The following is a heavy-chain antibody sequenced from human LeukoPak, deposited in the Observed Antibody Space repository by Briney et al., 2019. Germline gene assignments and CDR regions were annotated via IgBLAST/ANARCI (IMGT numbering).Heavy chain of an antibody. CDR1: GGTFTSYY. Sequence: ASVKVSCKASGGTFTSYYMHWVRQAPGQGLEWMGIINPSGGSTSYAQKFQGRVTMTRDTSTSTVYMELSSLRSEDTAVYYCARDMVGEITMVRGVITPTYYFDYWGQGTLVTVSS. V-gene: IGHV1-46*01. CDR3: ARDMVGEITMVRGVITPTYYFDY. CDR2: INPSGGST. D-gene: IGHD3-10*01. J-gene: IGHJ4*02.